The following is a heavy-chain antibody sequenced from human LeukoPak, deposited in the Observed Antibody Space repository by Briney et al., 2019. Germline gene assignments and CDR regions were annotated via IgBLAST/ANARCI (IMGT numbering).Heavy chain of an antibody. J-gene: IGHJ3*02. D-gene: IGHD2-15*01. Sequence: ASVKVSCKASGYTFTSYDINWVRQATGQGLEWMGWMSPSSENRGYEENFQGRVTMTMDTSISTACMELNSLRSEDTGVFYCALIMVGTAGVAFKIWGERTMVSVST. CDR2: MSPSSENR. CDR3: ALIMVGTAGVAFKI. V-gene: IGHV1-8*01. CDR1: GYTFTSYD.